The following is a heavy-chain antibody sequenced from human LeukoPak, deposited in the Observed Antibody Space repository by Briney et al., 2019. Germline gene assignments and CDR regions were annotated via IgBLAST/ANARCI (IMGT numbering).Heavy chain of an antibody. V-gene: IGHV1-46*01. CDR2: INPSGGST. CDR1: GYTFTSYY. CDR3: ARNHNYTDHYNHMDV. J-gene: IGHJ6*03. Sequence: ASVKVSCKASGYTFTSYYMHWVRQAPGQGLEWMGIINPSGGSTSYAQKFQGRVTFTADKSTNTVYMHLSSLRFEDTAVYYCARNHNYTDHYNHMDVWGGGTAITVSS. D-gene: IGHD3-3*01.